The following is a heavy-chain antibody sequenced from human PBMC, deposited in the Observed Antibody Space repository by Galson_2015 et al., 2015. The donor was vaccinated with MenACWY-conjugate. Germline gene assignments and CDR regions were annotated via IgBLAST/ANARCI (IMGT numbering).Heavy chain of an antibody. CDR3: VKAWYSRDWYSLYNFLFQH. J-gene: IGHJ1*01. D-gene: IGHD6-19*01. Sequence: SLRLSCAASGFVFSSYTMHWVRQAPGEGRECISTISPSGSNTFYADSAKGRFSISRDNSKTTVYLHMSSLRPEDTAVYYCVKAWYSRDWYSLYNFLFQHWGQGTQVIVSS. CDR1: GFVFSSYT. CDR2: ISPSGSNT. V-gene: IGHV3-64D*09.